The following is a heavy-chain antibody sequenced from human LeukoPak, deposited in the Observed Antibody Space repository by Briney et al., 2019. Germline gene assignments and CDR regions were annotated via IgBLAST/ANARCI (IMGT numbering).Heavy chain of an antibody. CDR3: ARDRYSGTYSGYFDY. Sequence: SETLSLTCTVSGGSISSYYRSWIRQPPGKGLEWIGYIYYSGSTNYNPSLKNRVTISLDTSKNQFSLKLSSVTAADTAVYYCARDRYSGTYSGYFDYWGQGTLVTVSS. D-gene: IGHD1-26*01. V-gene: IGHV4-59*01. CDR1: GGSISSYY. J-gene: IGHJ4*02. CDR2: IYYSGST.